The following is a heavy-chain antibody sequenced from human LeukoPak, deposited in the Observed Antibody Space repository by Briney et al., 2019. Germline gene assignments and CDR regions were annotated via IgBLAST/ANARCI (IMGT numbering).Heavy chain of an antibody. J-gene: IGHJ4*02. D-gene: IGHD2-15*01. CDR2: ISYDGNNK. V-gene: IGHV3-30-3*01. Sequence: PGGSLRLSCAASGFSFSSFAMYWVRQAPGKGLEWVTLISYDGNNKYYTDSVKGRFTVSRDNSKNTLYLQMDSLRVEDTAVYHCARQYCGAGSCYLDYWGQGTLVTVSS. CDR1: GFSFSSFA. CDR3: ARQYCGAGSCYLDY.